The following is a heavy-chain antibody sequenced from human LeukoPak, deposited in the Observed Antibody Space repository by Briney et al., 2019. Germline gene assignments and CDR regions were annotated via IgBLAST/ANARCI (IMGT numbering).Heavy chain of an antibody. J-gene: IGHJ4*02. Sequence: GGSLRLSCAASGFTFSSYNMNWVRQAPGKGPEWVSSITSSSSYIYYADSVKGRFTISRDNSKNTLYLQMNSLRAEDTAVFYCARGVTHYFDYWGQGTLVTVST. V-gene: IGHV3-21*01. CDR1: GFTFSSYN. CDR2: ITSSSSYI. CDR3: ARGVTHYFDY. D-gene: IGHD5-18*01.